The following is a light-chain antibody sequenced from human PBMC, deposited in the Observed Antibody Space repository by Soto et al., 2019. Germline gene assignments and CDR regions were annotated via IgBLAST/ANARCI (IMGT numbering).Light chain of an antibody. V-gene: IGKV1-5*03. J-gene: IGKJ1*01. Sequence: DIQMTQSPSTLSASVGDRVTITCRVSQSINDRLAWYQQKPGRAPKVLIYKASTLESGVPSRFSASGSGTEFTLTISSLQPDDFATYYCQEYTTSFTWTFGPGTKVDIK. CDR3: QEYTTSFTWT. CDR2: KAS. CDR1: QSINDR.